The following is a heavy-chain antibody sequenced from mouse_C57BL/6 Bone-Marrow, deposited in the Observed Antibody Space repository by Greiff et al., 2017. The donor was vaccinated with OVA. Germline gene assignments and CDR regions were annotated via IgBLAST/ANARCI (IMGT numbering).Heavy chain of an antibody. CDR2: IYPRSGNT. Sequence: QVHVKQSGAELARPGASVKLSCKASGYTFTSYGISWVKQRTGQGLEWIGEIYPRSGNTYYNEKFKGKATLTADKSSSTAYMELRSLTSEDSAVYFCARGDFHYYGSSYGYWGQGTTLTVSS. J-gene: IGHJ2*01. CDR3: ARGDFHYYGSSYGY. V-gene: IGHV1-81*01. D-gene: IGHD1-1*01. CDR1: GYTFTSYG.